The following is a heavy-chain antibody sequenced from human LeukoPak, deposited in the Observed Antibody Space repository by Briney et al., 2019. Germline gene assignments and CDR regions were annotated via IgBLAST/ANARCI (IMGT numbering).Heavy chain of an antibody. CDR2: FSHSGTT. CDR1: GGSFSGYY. CDR3: ATSGWNGGGGFDP. D-gene: IGHD3-16*01. J-gene: IGHJ5*02. V-gene: IGHV4-34*01. Sequence: SDTLSLTCDVSGGSFSGYYWSCISHPPGKGLEFIGEFSHSGTTNYNPSLKSRVSMLVGASSTQFSLIMTLVTGADTAVYYCATSGWNGGGGFDPWGQGTLVIVSS.